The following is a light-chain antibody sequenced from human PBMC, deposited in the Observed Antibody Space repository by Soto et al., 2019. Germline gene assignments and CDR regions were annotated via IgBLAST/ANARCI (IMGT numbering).Light chain of an antibody. Sequence: EIVLTQSPGTLSFSPGEKTTPSCRASQRVSNSYLAWYQKKPGQAPRLLIYGASSRAAGIPDRFSGSGSGTDFTLTISRLEPEDFAVYFCQRYGGSPPFTFGQGTKVDIK. V-gene: IGKV3-20*01. J-gene: IGKJ2*01. CDR3: QRYGGSPPFT. CDR1: QRVSNSY. CDR2: GAS.